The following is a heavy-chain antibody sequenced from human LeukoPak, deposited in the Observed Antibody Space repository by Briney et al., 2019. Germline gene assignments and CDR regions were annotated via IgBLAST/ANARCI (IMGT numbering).Heavy chain of an antibody. CDR2: IYYSGST. CDR3: ARLTYYYDSSGYQFDY. CDR1: GGSISGDY. V-gene: IGHV4-59*08. Sequence: SETLSLTCTVSGGSISGDYWSWIRQPPGKGLEWIGYIYYSGSTNYSPSLKSRVTISVATSKNQFSLKLSSVTAADTAVYYCARLTYYYDSSGYQFDYWGQGTLVTVSS. D-gene: IGHD3-22*01. J-gene: IGHJ4*02.